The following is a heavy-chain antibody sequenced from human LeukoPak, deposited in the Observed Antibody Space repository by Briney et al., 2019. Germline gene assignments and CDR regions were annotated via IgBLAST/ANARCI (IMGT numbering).Heavy chain of an antibody. V-gene: IGHV1-69*04. CDR2: IIPILGIA. Sequence: GASVKVSCKASGGTFSSYAISWVRQAPGQGLEWMGRIIPILGIANYAQKFQGRVTITADKSTSTAYMELSSLRSEDTAVYYCARDGYQVPTIFGTFDPWGQGTLVTVSS. CDR1: GGTFSSYA. D-gene: IGHD3-3*01. J-gene: IGHJ5*02. CDR3: ARDGYQVPTIFGTFDP.